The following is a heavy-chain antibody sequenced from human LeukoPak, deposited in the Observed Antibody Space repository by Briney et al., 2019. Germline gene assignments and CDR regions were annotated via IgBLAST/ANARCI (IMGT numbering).Heavy chain of an antibody. CDR3: ARSSSWYGTIDY. CDR2: IYYSGST. V-gene: IGHV4-39*07. D-gene: IGHD6-13*01. CDR1: GGSISSSSYY. Sequence: SETLSLTCTVSGGSISSSSYYWGWIRQPPGKGLEWIGSIYYSGSTYYNPSLKSRVTISVDTPKNQFSLKLSSVTAADTAVYYCARSSSWYGTIDYWGQGTLVTVSS. J-gene: IGHJ4*02.